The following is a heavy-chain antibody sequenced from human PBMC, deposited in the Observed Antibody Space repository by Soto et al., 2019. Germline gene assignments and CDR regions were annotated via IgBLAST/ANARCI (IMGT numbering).Heavy chain of an antibody. V-gene: IGHV1-3*01. CDR3: ARGYCSSTSCYFPDTAMFF. D-gene: IGHD2-2*01. J-gene: IGHJ4*02. CDR1: GYTFTSYA. CDR2: INAGNGNT. Sequence: ASVKVSCKASGYTFTSYAMHWVRQAPGQRLEWMGWINAGNGNTKYSQKFQGRVTITRDTSASTAYMELSSLRSEDTAVYYCARGYCSSTSCYFPDTAMFFWGQGTLVTSPQ.